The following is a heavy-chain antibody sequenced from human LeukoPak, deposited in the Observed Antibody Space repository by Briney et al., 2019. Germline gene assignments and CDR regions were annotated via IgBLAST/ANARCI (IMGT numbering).Heavy chain of an antibody. Sequence: SETLSLTCAVSGYSITSGYYWAWIRQPPGKGLEWIGSIYYSGSTYYNPSLKSRVTISVDTSKNQFSLKLSSVTAADTAVYYCARDADYYDSSGYYYVAGDWFDPWGQGTLVTVSS. D-gene: IGHD3-22*01. CDR2: IYYSGST. V-gene: IGHV4-38-2*02. J-gene: IGHJ5*02. CDR3: ARDADYYDSSGYYYVAGDWFDP. CDR1: GYSITSGYY.